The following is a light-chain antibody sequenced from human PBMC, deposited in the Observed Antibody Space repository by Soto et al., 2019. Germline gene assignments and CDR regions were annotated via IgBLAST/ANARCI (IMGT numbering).Light chain of an antibody. CDR1: QSVFTS. Sequence: EVVLTQSPATLSLSPGERATLSCRASQSVFTSLAWFQQKPGQAPKLLISDTSNRARGIPARFSGSGSGTEFTLTITSLQSEDFALYYCQQYHNLWTFGQGTKVDIK. CDR3: QQYHNLWT. V-gene: IGKV3D-15*01. CDR2: DTS. J-gene: IGKJ1*01.